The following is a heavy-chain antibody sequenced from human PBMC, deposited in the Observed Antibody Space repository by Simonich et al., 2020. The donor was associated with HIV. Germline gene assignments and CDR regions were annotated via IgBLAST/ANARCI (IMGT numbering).Heavy chain of an antibody. CDR1: GFTFEDYA. D-gene: IGHD3-10*01. Sequence: EVQLVESGGGLVQPGRSLRLSCAASGFTFEDYAMKWVRQAPGKGLGWVAGMSRNSGSIGYADSVKGRFTISRDNAKNSLYLQMNSLRAEDTALYYCAKDKGAYYGSGSPVYWGQGTLVTVSS. CDR2: MSRNSGSI. V-gene: IGHV3-9*01. CDR3: AKDKGAYYGSGSPVY. J-gene: IGHJ4*02.